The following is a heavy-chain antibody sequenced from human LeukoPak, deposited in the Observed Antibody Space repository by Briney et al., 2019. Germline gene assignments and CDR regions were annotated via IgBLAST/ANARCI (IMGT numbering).Heavy chain of an antibody. Sequence: SETLSLTCTVSGGFISSYYWSWIRQPPGKGLEWIGYIYYSGSTNYNPSLTSRVTISVDTSKNQFSLKLSSVTAADTAVYYCARGGGGAYVEGAFDYWGQGTLVTVSS. D-gene: IGHD4-17*01. CDR1: GGFISSYY. CDR2: IYYSGST. J-gene: IGHJ4*02. CDR3: ARGGGGAYVEGAFDY. V-gene: IGHV4-59*01.